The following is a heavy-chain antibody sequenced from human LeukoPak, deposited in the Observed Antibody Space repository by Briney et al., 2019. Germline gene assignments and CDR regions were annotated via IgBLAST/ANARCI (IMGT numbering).Heavy chain of an antibody. J-gene: IGHJ4*02. CDR1: GFTVSSNY. CDR2: IYSGGST. CDR3: ARARIAAAGYYFDY. Sequence: EPGGSLRLSCAASGFTVSSNYMSWVRQAPGKGLEWVSVIYSGGSTYYADSVKGRFTISRDNSKNTLYLQMNSLRAEDTAVYYCARARIAAAGYYFDYWGQGTLVTVSS. V-gene: IGHV3-53*01. D-gene: IGHD6-13*01.